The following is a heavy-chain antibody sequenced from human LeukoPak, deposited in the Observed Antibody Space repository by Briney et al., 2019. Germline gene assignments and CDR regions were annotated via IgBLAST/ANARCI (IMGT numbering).Heavy chain of an antibody. CDR1: GDSISSYY. CDR3: ARDLLGRGDYFDY. Sequence: SETLSLTCTVSGDSISSYYWNWIRQPPGKGLEWIGYIYYSGSTNYNPSLKSRVTISVDTSKNQFSLKLSSVTAADTAVHYCARDLLGRGDYFDYWGQGTLVTVSS. D-gene: IGHD7-27*01. CDR2: IYYSGST. J-gene: IGHJ4*02. V-gene: IGHV4-59*01.